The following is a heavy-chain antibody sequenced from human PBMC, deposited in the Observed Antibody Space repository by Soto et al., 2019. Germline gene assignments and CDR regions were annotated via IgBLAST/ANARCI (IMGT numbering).Heavy chain of an antibody. CDR1: GGSISSGGYY. Sequence: PSETLSLTCTVSGGSISSGGYYWSWIRQHPGKGLEWIGYIYYSGSTYYNPSLKSRVTISVDTSKNQFSLKLSSVTAADTAVYYCAREGNEGYDFWSGYYDPDAFDIWGQGTMVTVSS. V-gene: IGHV4-31*03. CDR2: IYYSGST. J-gene: IGHJ3*02. CDR3: AREGNEGYDFWSGYYDPDAFDI. D-gene: IGHD3-3*01.